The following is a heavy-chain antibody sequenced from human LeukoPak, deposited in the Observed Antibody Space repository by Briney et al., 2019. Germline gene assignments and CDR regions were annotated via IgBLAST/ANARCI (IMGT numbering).Heavy chain of an antibody. V-gene: IGHV4-30-2*01. CDR2: IYHSGST. D-gene: IGHD3-16*01. CDR1: GGSISSGGYS. CDR3: ARVHVDSYYYYGMDV. J-gene: IGHJ6*02. Sequence: SETLSPTCAVSGGSISSGGYSWSWIRQPPGKGLEWIGYIYHSGSTYYNPSLKSRVTISVDRSKNQFSLKLSSVTAADTAVYYCARVHVDSYYYYGMDVWGQGTTVTVSS.